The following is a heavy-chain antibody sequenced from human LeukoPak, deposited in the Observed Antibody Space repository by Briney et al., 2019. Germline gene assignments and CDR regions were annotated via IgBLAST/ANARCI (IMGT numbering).Heavy chain of an antibody. V-gene: IGHV4-59*02. Sequence: SETLSLTCTVSGDSVSIYYWSWIRQPPGKGLEWIGYIYYRGNTNYNPSLKSRVTMAVDTSKNQFSLKVSSVTAADTAVYYCARAGNNWSFDYWGQGTLITVSS. CDR3: ARAGNNWSFDY. J-gene: IGHJ4*02. D-gene: IGHD1-1*01. CDR1: GDSVSIYY. CDR2: IYYRGNT.